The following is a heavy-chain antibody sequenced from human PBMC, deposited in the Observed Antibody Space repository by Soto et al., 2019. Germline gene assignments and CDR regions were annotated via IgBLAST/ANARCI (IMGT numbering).Heavy chain of an antibody. J-gene: IGHJ4*02. D-gene: IGHD3-10*01. CDR1: GFTFSSYG. CDR2: ISYDGSNK. CDR3: AKDKPLFRITMIRGGIDY. Sequence: QVQLVESGGGVVQPGRSLRLSCAASGFTFSSYGMHWVRQAPGKGLERVAVISYDGSNKYYADSVKGRFTISRDNSKNTLYLQMNSLRAEDTAVYYCAKDKPLFRITMIRGGIDYWGQGTLVTVSS. V-gene: IGHV3-30*18.